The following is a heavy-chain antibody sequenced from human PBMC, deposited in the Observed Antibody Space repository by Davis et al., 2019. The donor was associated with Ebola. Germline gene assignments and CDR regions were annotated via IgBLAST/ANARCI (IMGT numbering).Heavy chain of an antibody. J-gene: IGHJ4*02. V-gene: IGHV1-69*04. CDR3: THSSGYNNADY. CDR2: IIPILGIA. D-gene: IGHD3-22*01. Sequence: AASVKVSCKASGGTFSSYAISWVRQAPGQGLEWMGRIIPILGIANYAQKFQGRVTITADESTSTAYMELSSLRSEDTAVYYCTHSSGYNNADYWGQGTLVTVSS. CDR1: GGTFSSYA.